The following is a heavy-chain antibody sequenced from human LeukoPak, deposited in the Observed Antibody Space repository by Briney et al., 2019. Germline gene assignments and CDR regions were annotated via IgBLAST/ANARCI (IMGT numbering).Heavy chain of an antibody. V-gene: IGHV6-1*01. D-gene: IGHD1-26*01. CDR1: GDSVSSNSAA. J-gene: IGHJ3*02. CDR3: ARASIVGATRAFDI. Sequence: SQTLSLTCAISGDSVSSNSAAWNSISQSPSRGLEWLGRTYYRSKWYNDYAVSVKSRTTINPDTSKNQFSLQLNSVTPEDTAVYYCARASIVGATRAFDIWGQGTMVTVSS. CDR2: TYYRSKWYN.